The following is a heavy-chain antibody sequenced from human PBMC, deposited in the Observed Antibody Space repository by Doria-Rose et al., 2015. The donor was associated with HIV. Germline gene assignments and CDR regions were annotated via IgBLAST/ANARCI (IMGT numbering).Heavy chain of an antibody. V-gene: IGHV2-26*01. J-gene: IGHJ4*02. CDR1: GVSLSSPGVG. D-gene: IGHD6-13*01. CDR3: ARIKSSRWYHKYYFDF. CDR2: IFSDDER. Sequence: QVQLVQSGPVLVKPTETLTLTCTVSGVSLSSPGVGVSWIRQPPGKALEWLAHIFSDDERSYKTSLKSRLTISRGTSKSQVVLTMTDMDPVDTATYYCARIKSSRWYHKYYFDFWGQGTLVIVS.